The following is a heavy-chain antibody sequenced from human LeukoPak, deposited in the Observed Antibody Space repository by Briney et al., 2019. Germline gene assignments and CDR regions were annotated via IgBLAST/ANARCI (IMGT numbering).Heavy chain of an antibody. CDR2: IYTSGST. Sequence: SETLSLTCTVSGGSISSYYWSWIRQPAVKGLEWIGRIYTSGSTNYNPSLKSRVTMSVDTSKNQFSLKLSSVTAADTAVYYCARDRPMYYDILGYGMDVWGQGTTVTVSS. D-gene: IGHD3-9*01. J-gene: IGHJ6*02. V-gene: IGHV4-4*07. CDR1: GGSISSYY. CDR3: ARDRPMYYDILGYGMDV.